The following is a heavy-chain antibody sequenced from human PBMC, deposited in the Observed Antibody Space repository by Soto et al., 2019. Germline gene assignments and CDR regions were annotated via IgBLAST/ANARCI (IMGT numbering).Heavy chain of an antibody. V-gene: IGHV3-23*01. CDR2: ISGSGGST. J-gene: IGHJ6*02. D-gene: IGHD3-9*01. CDR3: ANRRSLLRYFDWTLYGMDV. CDR1: GFTFSSYA. Sequence: GGSLRLSCAASGFTFSSYATSWVRQAPGKGLEWVSAISGSGGSTYYADSVKGRFTISRDNSKNTLYLQMNSLRAEDTAVYYCANRRSLLRYFDWTLYGMDVWGQGTTVTVSS.